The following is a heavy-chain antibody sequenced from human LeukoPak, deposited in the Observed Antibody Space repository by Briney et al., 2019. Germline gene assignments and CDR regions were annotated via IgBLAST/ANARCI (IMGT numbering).Heavy chain of an antibody. CDR3: AKDRGAHWYFDL. V-gene: IGHV3-30*18. D-gene: IGHD3-10*01. Sequence: GGSLRLSCAASGFTFSSYGMHWVRQAPGKGLDWVSVISYDGSNRYYADSVKGRFTISRDNSKNTLYLQMNSLRAEDTAVYYCAKDRGAHWYFDLWGRGTLVTVSS. J-gene: IGHJ2*01. CDR1: GFTFSSYG. CDR2: ISYDGSNR.